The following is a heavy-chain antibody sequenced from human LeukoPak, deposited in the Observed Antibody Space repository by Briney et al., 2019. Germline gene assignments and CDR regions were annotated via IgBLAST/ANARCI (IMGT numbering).Heavy chain of an antibody. CDR3: AKSGYDFGGWFDP. CDR1: GFTFSSYS. D-gene: IGHD5-12*01. V-gene: IGHV3-48*01. CDR2: IISSSSTI. J-gene: IGHJ5*02. Sequence: GGSLRLSCAASGFTFSSYSMNWVRQAPGKGLEWVSYIISSSSTIYYADSVKGRFTISRDNSKNTLYLQMNSLRAEDTAVYYCAKSGYDFGGWFDPWGQGTLVTVSS.